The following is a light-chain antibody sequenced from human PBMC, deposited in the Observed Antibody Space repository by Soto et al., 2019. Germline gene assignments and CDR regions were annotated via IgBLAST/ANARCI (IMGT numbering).Light chain of an antibody. Sequence: EIVLTQSPGTLSLSPGERATLSCRVSQSVSSSYLAWYQQKPGQDPRLLIYGASSRATGIPESVSGSGSGTDFTLTISRLEPEDFAVYYCQQYSSSPPINFSKGTLREIK. V-gene: IGKV3-20*01. J-gene: IGKJ5*01. CDR1: QSVSSSY. CDR3: QQYSSSPPIN. CDR2: GAS.